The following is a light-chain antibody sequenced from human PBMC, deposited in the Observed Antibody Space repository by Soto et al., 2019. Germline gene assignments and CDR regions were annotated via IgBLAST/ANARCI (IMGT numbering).Light chain of an antibody. Sequence: QSALTQPASVSGSPGQSITIPCTGTRSDVGSYNLVSWYQQHPGQAPKLIIYEVTKRPSGVSFRLSGSKSGNTASLTISGLQAEDEADYYCSSYAGSTAVVVFGGGTSSPS. CDR3: SSYAGSTAVVV. CDR2: EVT. V-gene: IGLV2-23*02. CDR1: RSDVGSYNL. J-gene: IGLJ2*01.